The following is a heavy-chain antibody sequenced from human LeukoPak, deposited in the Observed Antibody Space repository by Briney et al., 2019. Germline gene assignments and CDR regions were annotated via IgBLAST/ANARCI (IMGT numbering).Heavy chain of an antibody. Sequence: SETLSLTCAVSGGSISSSNWWWWVRPPPGKGLEWIGEIYHSGSTNYNPSLKSRATISVDKSKHHFSLKLRAVTAAAAAVYYCASRIAAAASFDYWGQGTLVSVSS. CDR1: GGSISSSNW. D-gene: IGHD6-13*01. V-gene: IGHV4-4*02. CDR2: IYHSGST. J-gene: IGHJ4*02. CDR3: ASRIAAAASFDY.